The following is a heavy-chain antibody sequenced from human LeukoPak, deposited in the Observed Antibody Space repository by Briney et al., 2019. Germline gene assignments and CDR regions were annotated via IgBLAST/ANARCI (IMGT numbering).Heavy chain of an antibody. D-gene: IGHD6-13*01. CDR2: ISWNSGSI. CDR1: GFTFDDYA. V-gene: IGHV3-9*01. Sequence: SLRLSCAASGFTFDDYAMHWVRQAPGKGLEWVSGISWNSGSIGYADSVKGRFTISRDNAKNSLYLQMNSLRAEDTALYYCAKSIAAAQVGYGMDVWAKGPRSPSP. CDR3: AKSIAAAQVGYGMDV. J-gene: IGHJ6*02.